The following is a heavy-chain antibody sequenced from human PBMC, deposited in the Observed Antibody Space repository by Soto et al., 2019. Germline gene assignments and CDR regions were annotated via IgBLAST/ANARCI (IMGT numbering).Heavy chain of an antibody. CDR1: GFTFSSYG. CDR2: IWYDGSNK. Sequence: GGSLRLSCAASGFTFSSYGMHWVRQAPGKGLEWVAVIWYDGSNKYYADSVKGRFTISRDNSKNTLYLQMNSLRAEDTAVYYCARDQRVAGTIDYWGQGTLVTVSS. V-gene: IGHV3-33*01. J-gene: IGHJ4*02. D-gene: IGHD6-19*01. CDR3: ARDQRVAGTIDY.